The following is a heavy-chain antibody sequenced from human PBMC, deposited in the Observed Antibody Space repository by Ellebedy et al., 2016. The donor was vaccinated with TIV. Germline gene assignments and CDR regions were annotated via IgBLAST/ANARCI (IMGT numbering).Heavy chain of an antibody. J-gene: IGHJ4*02. D-gene: IGHD2-15*01. CDR2: IYYSGRT. V-gene: IGHV4-39*07. CDR3: ARDAVCSGGSCAFDF. Sequence: MPSETLSLTCTVSGGSISSSSYYWGWIRQPPGKGLEWIGSIYYSGRTYYNPSLKSRVTISVDTSKNQFSLKLSSVTAADTAVYYCARDAVCSGGSCAFDFWGQGTLVTVSS. CDR1: GGSISSSSYY.